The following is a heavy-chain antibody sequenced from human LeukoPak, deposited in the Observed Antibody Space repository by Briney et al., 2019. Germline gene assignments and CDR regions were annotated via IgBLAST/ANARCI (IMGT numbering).Heavy chain of an antibody. CDR3: AREGRLLWFGEQRADSWFDP. J-gene: IGHJ5*02. D-gene: IGHD3-10*01. Sequence: SETLSLTCAVYGGSFSGYYWSWIRQPPGKGLEWIGEINHSGSTNYNPSLKSRVTISVDTSKNQFSLKLSSVTAADTAVYYCAREGRLLWFGEQRADSWFDPWGQGTLVTVSS. CDR1: GGSFSGYY. CDR2: INHSGST. V-gene: IGHV4-34*01.